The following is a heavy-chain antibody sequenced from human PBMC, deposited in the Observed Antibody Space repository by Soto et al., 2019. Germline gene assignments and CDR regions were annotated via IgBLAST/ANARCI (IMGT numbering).Heavy chain of an antibody. CDR1: GGTFSSYA. J-gene: IGHJ3*02. D-gene: IGHD6-13*01. CDR3: ARGVSWYDAFDI. V-gene: IGHV1-69*13. CDR2: IIPIFGTA. Sequence: ASVKVSCKASGGTFSSYAISWVRQAPGQGLEWMGGIIPIFGTANYAQKFQGRVTITADESTSTAYMELSSLRSEDTAVYYCARGVSWYDAFDIWGQGTMVTVSS.